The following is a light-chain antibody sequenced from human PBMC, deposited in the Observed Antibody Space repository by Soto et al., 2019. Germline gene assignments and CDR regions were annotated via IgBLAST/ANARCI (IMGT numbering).Light chain of an antibody. CDR3: QKYNSPPRT. CDR1: QGIRDD. J-gene: IGKJ4*01. CDR2: AAS. Sequence: DIQMTQSPSSLSASVGDRVTITCRASQGIRDDLAWYQQKPGKVPKLLIYAASTLHSGVPSRFSGSGSGTDFSLTISSLQPEDVATDYCQKYNSPPRTFGGGTKVEIK. V-gene: IGKV1-27*01.